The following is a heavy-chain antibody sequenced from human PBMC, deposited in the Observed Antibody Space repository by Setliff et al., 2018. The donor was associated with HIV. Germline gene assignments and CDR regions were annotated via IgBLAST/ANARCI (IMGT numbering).Heavy chain of an antibody. D-gene: IGHD3-3*01. CDR1: GYTFTKSI. CDR2: IIPSGGST. CDR3: ARDGASGSGYYWADY. Sequence: ASVKVSCKASGYTFTKSIIHWVRQAPGQGLEWMGAIIPSGGSTGYAEKFQARVTLTRDTSTSTVYMELSGLREEDTAVYYCARDGASGSGYYWADYWGQGTLVTV. V-gene: IGHV1-46*01. J-gene: IGHJ4*02.